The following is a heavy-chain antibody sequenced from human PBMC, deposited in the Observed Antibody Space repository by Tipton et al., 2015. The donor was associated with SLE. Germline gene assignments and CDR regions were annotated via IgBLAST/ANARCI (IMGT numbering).Heavy chain of an antibody. D-gene: IGHD6-19*01. Sequence: TLSLTCAVYGGSFSGYYWSWIRQPPGKGLEWIGEINHSGSTNYNPSLKSRVTISVDTSKNQFSLKLSSVTAADTAVYYCASRSSQWLVPEWFDPWGQGTLVTVSS. V-gene: IGHV4-34*01. CDR1: GGSFSGYY. J-gene: IGHJ5*02. CDR3: ASRSSQWLVPEWFDP. CDR2: INHSGST.